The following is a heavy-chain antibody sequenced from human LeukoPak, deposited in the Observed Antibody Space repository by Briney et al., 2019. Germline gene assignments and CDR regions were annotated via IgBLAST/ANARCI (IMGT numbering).Heavy chain of an antibody. V-gene: IGHV4-4*07. Sequence: SETLFLTCSVSGASISSHQWSWIRQPAGKGLEWIGGMYSSGSTYYNPSLKSRVSTLVDTSKTQFSLKLSSVTAADTAVYYCARDFLDAFDIWGPGTMVTVSS. CDR1: GASISSHQ. J-gene: IGHJ3*02. CDR2: MYSSGST. D-gene: IGHD2/OR15-2a*01. CDR3: ARDFLDAFDI.